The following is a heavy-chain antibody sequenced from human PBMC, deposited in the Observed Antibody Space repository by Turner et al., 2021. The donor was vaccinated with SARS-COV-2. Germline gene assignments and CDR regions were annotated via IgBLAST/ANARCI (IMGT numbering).Heavy chain of an antibody. J-gene: IGHJ4*02. CDR2: IRGSGGNT. CDR3: AKQGGPYCSGGSCYLHYFDY. D-gene: IGHD2-15*01. Sequence: EVQLLESGGGLVQPGGSLRLSCAASGFTFSSYAMGWVRHAPGTGVEWVSGIRGSGGNTHYADSVKGRFTISSDNSKNTLYLQMNSLRAEDTAVYYCAKQGGPYCSGGSCYLHYFDYWGQGTLVTVSS. V-gene: IGHV3-23*01. CDR1: GFTFSSYA.